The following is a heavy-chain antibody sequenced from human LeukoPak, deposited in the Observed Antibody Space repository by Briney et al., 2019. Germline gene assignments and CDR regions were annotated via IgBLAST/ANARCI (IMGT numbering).Heavy chain of an antibody. D-gene: IGHD3-10*01. V-gene: IGHV3-23*01. J-gene: IGHJ4*02. CDR2: ISGSGGST. CDR3: AKVAMVRGVIPPYFDY. Sequence: GGSLRLSCAASGFTFSSYAMSWVRQAPGKGLEWVSAISGSGGSTYYADSVKGRFTISRDNSKNTLYLQMNSLRAEDTAVYYCAKVAMVRGVIPPYFDYWGQGTLVTVSS. CDR1: GFTFSSYA.